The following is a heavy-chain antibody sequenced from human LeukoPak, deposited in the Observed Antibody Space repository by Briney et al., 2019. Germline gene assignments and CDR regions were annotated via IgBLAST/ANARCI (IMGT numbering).Heavy chain of an antibody. J-gene: IGHJ3*02. CDR2: ISSSSSYT. CDR1: GFTFSDYY. V-gene: IGHV3-11*06. CDR3: ARGGGITMVRGVSDAFDI. Sequence: GGPLRLSCAASGFTFSDYYMSWIRQAPGKGLEWVSYISSSSSYTNYADSVKGRFTISRDNAKNSLYLQMNSLRAEDTAVYYCARGGGITMVRGVSDAFDIWGQGTMVTVSS. D-gene: IGHD3-10*01.